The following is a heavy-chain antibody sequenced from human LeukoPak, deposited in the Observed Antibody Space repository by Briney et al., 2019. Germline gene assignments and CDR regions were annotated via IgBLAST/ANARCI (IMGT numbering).Heavy chain of an antibody. D-gene: IGHD3-10*01. CDR3: ARDHYYGSGSHSGEIDY. CDR2: INPSGGST. Sequence: GASVKVSCEASGYTFTSYYMHCVRQAPGQGLEWMGIINPSGGSTSYAQKFQGRVTMTRDTSISTAYMELSRLRSDDTAVYYCARDHYYGSGSHSGEIDYWGQGTLVTVSS. V-gene: IGHV1-46*01. J-gene: IGHJ4*02. CDR1: GYTFTSYY.